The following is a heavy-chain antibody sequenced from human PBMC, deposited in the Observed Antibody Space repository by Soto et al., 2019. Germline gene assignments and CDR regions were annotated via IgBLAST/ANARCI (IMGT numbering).Heavy chain of an antibody. Sequence: SVKVSCKASGGTFSSYAVSWVRHAPGQVLEWMGGIIPIFGTANYAQKFQGRVTITADESTSTAYMELSSLRSEDTAVYYCARDSRIQRCPRVAFDFWGQGTIVTVSS. CDR2: IIPIFGTA. J-gene: IGHJ3*01. D-gene: IGHD5-18*01. CDR1: GGTFSSYA. V-gene: IGHV1-69*13. CDR3: ARDSRIQRCPRVAFDF.